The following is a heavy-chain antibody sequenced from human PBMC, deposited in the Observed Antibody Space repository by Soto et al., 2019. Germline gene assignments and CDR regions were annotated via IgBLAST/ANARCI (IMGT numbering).Heavy chain of an antibody. Sequence: QVQLVQSGAEVKKPGASVKVSCKASGYSFIDYDINWVRQAAGQGLEWMGWMNPNTGNTAYAQKCQGRLTFTRDTSISTGYMDLSSLTAEDTDVYYCARGFSSYSDHWAQGTLVTVSS. CDR1: GYSFIDYD. J-gene: IGHJ5*02. V-gene: IGHV1-8*01. CDR3: ARGFSSYSDH. D-gene: IGHD3-10*01. CDR2: MNPNTGNT.